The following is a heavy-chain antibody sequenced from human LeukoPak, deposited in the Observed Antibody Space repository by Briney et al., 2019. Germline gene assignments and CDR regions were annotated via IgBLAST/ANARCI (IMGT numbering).Heavy chain of an antibody. J-gene: IGHJ3*02. CDR3: AKSWNYYDSSGDDALDI. V-gene: IGHV3-23*01. CDR1: GFTFNNYG. D-gene: IGHD3-22*01. Sequence: GGSLRLSCEASGFTFNNYGMSWVRQAPGKGLEWVSTISGSGVSTYYADSVKGRFTISRDNSKNTLYLQMNSLRVEDTAVYYCAKSWNYYDSSGDDALDIWGQGTMVTVSS. CDR2: ISGSGVST.